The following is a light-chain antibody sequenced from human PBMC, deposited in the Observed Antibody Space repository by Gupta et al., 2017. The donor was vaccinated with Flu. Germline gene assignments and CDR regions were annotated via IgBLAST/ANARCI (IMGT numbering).Light chain of an antibody. CDR3: QQYGSSPGT. Sequence: GTLSWSPGERATISCRASQSVSSSYFAWYQQKPGQAPRLLIYGASSRATGLPDRFSGSGSGTDFTLTISRLEPEDFAVYYCQQYGSSPGTFGQGTKVEIK. CDR2: GAS. J-gene: IGKJ1*01. V-gene: IGKV3-20*01. CDR1: QSVSSSY.